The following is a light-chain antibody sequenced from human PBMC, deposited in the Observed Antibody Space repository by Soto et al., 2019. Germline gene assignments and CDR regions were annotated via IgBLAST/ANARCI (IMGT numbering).Light chain of an antibody. V-gene: IGLV2-14*01. CDR1: NSDVGIYNY. CDR3: SSYTRTSSLV. Sequence: QSALTQPASVSGSPGQSITISCTGTNSDVGIYNYVSWYQLHPGKAPKLLIYGVSNRPSGVSNRFSGSKSDNTASLTISGLQAEDEGDYYCSSYTRTSSLVFGGGTKLTVL. J-gene: IGLJ3*02. CDR2: GVS.